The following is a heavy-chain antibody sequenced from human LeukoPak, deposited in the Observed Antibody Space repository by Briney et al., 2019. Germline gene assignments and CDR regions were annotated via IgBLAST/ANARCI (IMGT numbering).Heavy chain of an antibody. CDR2: ISGSGSRT. J-gene: IGHJ4*02. Sequence: GGSLRLSCAASGFTFSTYPMAWVRQAPGKGLEWVSVISGSGSRTYYADSVKGRFSISRDNAKSSLYLQMNSLRVEDTAVYYCALLAVASDFDYWGQGALVTVSS. CDR3: ALLAVASDFDY. V-gene: IGHV3-21*01. CDR1: GFTFSTYP. D-gene: IGHD6-19*01.